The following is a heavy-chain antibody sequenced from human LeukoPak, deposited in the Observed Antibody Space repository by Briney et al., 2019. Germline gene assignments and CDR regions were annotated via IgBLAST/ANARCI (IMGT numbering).Heavy chain of an antibody. CDR2: MNPNSGNT. D-gene: IGHD3-10*01. Sequence: ASVKVSCKASRYTFTSYDINWVRQATGQGLEWMGWMNPNSGNTGYAQKFQGRVTMTRNTSISTAYMELSSLRSEDTAVYYCAREYYYGSGSFNWFDPWGQGTLVTVSS. V-gene: IGHV1-8*01. J-gene: IGHJ5*02. CDR3: AREYYYGSGSFNWFDP. CDR1: RYTFTSYD.